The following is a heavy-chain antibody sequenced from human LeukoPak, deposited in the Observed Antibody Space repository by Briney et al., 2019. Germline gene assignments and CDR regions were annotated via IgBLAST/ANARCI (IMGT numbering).Heavy chain of an antibody. J-gene: IGHJ4*02. Sequence: GGSLRLSCAASGFTVSNNYMSWVRQAPGKGLGWVSVVYSGGSTYSADSVKGRFTISRDNSKNTLYLQMNSLRAEDSAVYYCARDRYSYGFALDCWGQGTLVTVSS. CDR1: GFTVSNNY. D-gene: IGHD5-18*01. CDR3: ARDRYSYGFALDC. V-gene: IGHV3-66*02. CDR2: VYSGGST.